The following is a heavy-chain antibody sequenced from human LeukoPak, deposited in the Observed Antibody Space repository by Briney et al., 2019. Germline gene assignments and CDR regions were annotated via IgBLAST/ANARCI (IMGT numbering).Heavy chain of an antibody. CDR1: GFTFSSFA. J-gene: IGHJ5*02. Sequence: GGSLRLSCAASGFTFSSFAMSWVRQAPGKGLEWVSAISGSGGSTYYADSVKGRFTISRDNSKNTLYLQMNSLRAEDTAVYYCAKPTAESRLSRIWFDPWGQGTLVTVSS. CDR3: AKPTAESRLSRIWFDP. CDR2: ISGSGGST. V-gene: IGHV3-23*01. D-gene: IGHD3-22*01.